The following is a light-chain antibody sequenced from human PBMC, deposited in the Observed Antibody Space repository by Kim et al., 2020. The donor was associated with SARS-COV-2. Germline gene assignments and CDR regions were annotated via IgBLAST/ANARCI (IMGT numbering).Light chain of an antibody. Sequence: IVLTQSPGTLSLSPGERATLSCRASQSVSDNYLAWYQQRPGQAPRLLIYGASSRAIDIPDRFSGSGSGTDFTLTISRLEPEDFAVYYCQQYGSSPRVSFGGGTKLEI. CDR3: QQYGSSPRVS. V-gene: IGKV3-20*01. J-gene: IGKJ4*01. CDR2: GAS. CDR1: QSVSDNY.